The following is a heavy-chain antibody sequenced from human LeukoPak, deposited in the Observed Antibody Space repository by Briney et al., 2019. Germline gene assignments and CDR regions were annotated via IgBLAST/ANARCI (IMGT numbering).Heavy chain of an antibody. V-gene: IGHV4-59*01. J-gene: IGHJ6*02. CDR3: ARVMKVRGITFFGMDV. CDR2: IFYTGST. Sequence: SETLPLTCTVSGDSISNYYWSWIRQPPGKGLEWIGYIFYTGSTAYNSSLESRVTISVDSSKNQVSLRLNSVTAADTAVYYCARVMKVRGITFFGMDVWGQGTTVTVSS. CDR1: GDSISNYY. D-gene: IGHD3-10*01.